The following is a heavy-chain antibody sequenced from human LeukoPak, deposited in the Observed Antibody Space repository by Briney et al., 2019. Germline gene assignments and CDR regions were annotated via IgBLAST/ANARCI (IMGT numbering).Heavy chain of an antibody. Sequence: PGGSLRLSCAASGFTFSNYGMHWVRQAPGKGLEWVAVVFDDGSREDFADSVKGRFTISRDNSKNTVLLQVNSLRAEDTAVYYCARDFKSGYVDSWGQGTLVTVSS. D-gene: IGHD3-3*01. CDR1: GFTFSNYG. CDR3: ARDFKSGYVDS. V-gene: IGHV3-33*01. J-gene: IGHJ4*02. CDR2: VFDDGSRE.